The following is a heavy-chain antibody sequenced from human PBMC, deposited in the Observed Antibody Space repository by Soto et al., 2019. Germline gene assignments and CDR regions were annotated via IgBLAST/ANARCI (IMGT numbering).Heavy chain of an antibody. CDR1: GFTFNNYA. J-gene: IGHJ4*02. CDR2: IRNSGGFT. CDR3: PKDYLESNGPYFFAY. Sequence: VQLLESGGGLVQPGGSLRLSCAASGFTFNNYAMNWVRQAPGKGLEWVSGIRNSGGFTYYADSVKGRWTISRDNSKNPLNLHMTSLRAEDTALYYGPKDYLESNGPYFFAYWGQGPLVTVSS. V-gene: IGHV3-23*01.